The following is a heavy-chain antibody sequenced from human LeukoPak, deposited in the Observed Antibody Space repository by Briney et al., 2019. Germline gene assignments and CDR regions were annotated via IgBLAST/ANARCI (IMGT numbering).Heavy chain of an antibody. V-gene: IGHV3-23*01. D-gene: IGHD1-26*01. CDR3: AKAGSIRFDY. CDR1: GFTFSNYA. J-gene: IGHJ4*02. Sequence: GGSLRLSCAASGFTFSNYAMNWVRLAPGTGLEGVSSISGSGGNTYYADSVKGRFTISRDNSKNTLNLQMNSLRAEDTAVYYCAKAGSIRFDYWGQGTLVTVSS. CDR2: ISGSGGNT.